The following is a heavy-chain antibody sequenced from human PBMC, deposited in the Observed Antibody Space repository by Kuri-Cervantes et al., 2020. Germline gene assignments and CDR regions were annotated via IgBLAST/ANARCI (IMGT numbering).Heavy chain of an antibody. CDR3: ARANAGSSGWYRLKFEYYFDY. J-gene: IGHJ4*02. V-gene: IGHV3-7*01. CDR2: IKQDGSEK. Sequence: GESLKISCAASGFTFSSYDMHWVRQAPGKGLEWVANIKQDGSEKYYVDSVKGRFTISRDNAKNSLYLQMNSLRAEDTAVYYCARANAGSSGWYRLKFEYYFDYWGQGTLVTVSS. CDR1: GFTFSSYD. D-gene: IGHD6-19*01.